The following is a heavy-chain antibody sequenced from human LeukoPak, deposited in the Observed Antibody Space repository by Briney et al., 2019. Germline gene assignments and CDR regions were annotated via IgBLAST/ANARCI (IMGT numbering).Heavy chain of an antibody. D-gene: IGHD1-26*01. Sequence: SXXVSCKASGYTFTSYDINWVRQATGQGLEWMGWMNPNSGNTGYAQKFQGRVTMTRNNSIRTAYMELSRLRVGDTAVYYCARGRGVKWELRGGFDYWGQGTLVTVSS. CDR3: ARGRGVKWELRGGFDY. CDR2: MNPNSGNT. V-gene: IGHV1-8*01. J-gene: IGHJ4*02. CDR1: GYTFTSYD.